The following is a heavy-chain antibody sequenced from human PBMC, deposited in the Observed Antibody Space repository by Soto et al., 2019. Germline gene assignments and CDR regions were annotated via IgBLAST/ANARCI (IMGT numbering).Heavy chain of an antibody. V-gene: IGHV1-18*01. CDR1: GYTFTSYG. Sequence: QVQLVQSGAEVKKPGASVKVSCKASGYTFTSYGISWVRQAPGQGLEWMGWISAYNGDTNYAQKLQGRVTMTTDTPTSTAYMELRSLKSGDTAVYYCATAEPHIAALFNWFDPWGQGTLVTVSS. J-gene: IGHJ5*02. CDR2: ISAYNGDT. CDR3: ATAEPHIAALFNWFDP. D-gene: IGHD6-13*01.